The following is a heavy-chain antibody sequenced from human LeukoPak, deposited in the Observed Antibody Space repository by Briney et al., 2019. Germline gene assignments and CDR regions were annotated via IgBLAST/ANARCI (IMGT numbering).Heavy chain of an antibody. CDR2: INRSGST. J-gene: IGHJ4*02. V-gene: IGHV4-34*01. CDR3: TRGLKLPFD. Sequence: GSLRLSCAASGFTFSSYAMSWVRQAPGKGLEWIGEINRSGSTDYNPSLKSRVTIPVDMSKNHFSLKLSSMTAADTAVYYCTRGLKLPFDWGQGTLVTVSS. CDR1: GFTFSSYA.